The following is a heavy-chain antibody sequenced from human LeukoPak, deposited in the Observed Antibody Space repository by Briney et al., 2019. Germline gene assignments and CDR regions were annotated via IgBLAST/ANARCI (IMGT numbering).Heavy chain of an antibody. CDR1: GYTFTSNY. J-gene: IGHJ5*02. Sequence: ASVKVSCKAFGYTFTSNYMHWVRQAPGQGPEWMGVISPSGGSTTYAQKFQGRVTLTRDMSTSTDYLELSSLRSEDTAVYYCARVSYIVVVVAATPNWFDPWGQGTLVTVSS. CDR3: ARVSYIVVVVAATPNWFDP. D-gene: IGHD2-15*01. CDR2: ISPSGGST. V-gene: IGHV1-46*01.